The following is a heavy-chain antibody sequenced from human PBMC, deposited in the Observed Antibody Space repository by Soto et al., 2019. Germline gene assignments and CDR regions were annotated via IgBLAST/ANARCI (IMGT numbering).Heavy chain of an antibody. V-gene: IGHV3-7*03. CDR2: IKQDGSEK. CDR1: GFTFSSYW. CDR3: ARPLPEGYNWNYVGYYFDY. D-gene: IGHD1-7*01. Sequence: EVQLVESGGGLVQPGGSLRLSCAASGFTFSSYWMSWVRQAPGKGLEWVANIKQDGSEKYYVYSVKGRFTISRDNDKNSLSLQMNSLRADDTAVYYCARPLPEGYNWNYVGYYFDYWGQGTLFTVSS. J-gene: IGHJ4*02.